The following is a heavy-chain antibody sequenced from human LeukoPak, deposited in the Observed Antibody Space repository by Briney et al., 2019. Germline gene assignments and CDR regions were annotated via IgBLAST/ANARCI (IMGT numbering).Heavy chain of an antibody. V-gene: IGHV4-34*01. CDR1: GGSFSGYY. D-gene: IGHD3-16*02. Sequence: SETLSLTCAVYGGSFSGYYWSWISQPRRKGLEWIGEINHSGSTNYNPSLKSRVTISVDTSKNQFSLKLSSVTAADTGVYYCARTNYDYVWGSYRQTHFDYWGQGTLVTVSS. CDR2: INHSGST. CDR3: ARTNYDYVWGSYRQTHFDY. J-gene: IGHJ4*02.